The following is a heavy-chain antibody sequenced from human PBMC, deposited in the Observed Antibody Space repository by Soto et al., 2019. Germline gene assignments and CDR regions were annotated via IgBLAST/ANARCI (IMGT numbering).Heavy chain of an antibody. D-gene: IGHD6-19*01. CDR1: GDSVSSDSAA. J-gene: IGHJ6*02. Sequence: SQTLSLTCAISGDSVSSDSAAWNWIRQSPSRGLEWLGRTYYRSKWYDDYAVSVDGRITINPDTSENHFSLQLNSVTPEDTAVYYCARSRVFIAVTNKANYYYYYPMDVWTQGTTVTVSS. V-gene: IGHV6-1*01. CDR3: ARSRVFIAVTNKANYYYYYPMDV. CDR2: TYYRSKWYD.